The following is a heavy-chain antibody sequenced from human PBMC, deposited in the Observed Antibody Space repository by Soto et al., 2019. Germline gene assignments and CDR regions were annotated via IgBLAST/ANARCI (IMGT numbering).Heavy chain of an antibody. V-gene: IGHV3-9*01. J-gene: IGHJ3*02. Sequence: VQLVESGGGLVQPGRSLRLSCAASGFTFDDYAMHWVRQAPGKGLEWVSGISWNSGSIGYADSVKGRFTISRDNAKNSLYLQMNSLRAEDTALYYCAKDPYSGYEVSSAFDIWGQGTMVTVSS. CDR3: AKDPYSGYEVSSAFDI. CDR2: ISWNSGSI. CDR1: GFTFDDYA. D-gene: IGHD5-12*01.